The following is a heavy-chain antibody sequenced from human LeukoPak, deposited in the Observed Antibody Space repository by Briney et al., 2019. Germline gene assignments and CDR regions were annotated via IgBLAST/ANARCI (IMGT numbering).Heavy chain of an antibody. Sequence: GGSLRLSCAASGFTFSSYSMNWVRQAPGKGLEWVSYISSSSSTIYYADSVKGRFTISRDNAKNSPYLQMNSLRAEDTAVYYCARDPDYYGSGSIFDYWGQGTLVTVSS. V-gene: IGHV3-48*01. CDR3: ARDPDYYGSGSIFDY. CDR1: GFTFSSYS. D-gene: IGHD3-10*01. CDR2: ISSSSSTI. J-gene: IGHJ4*02.